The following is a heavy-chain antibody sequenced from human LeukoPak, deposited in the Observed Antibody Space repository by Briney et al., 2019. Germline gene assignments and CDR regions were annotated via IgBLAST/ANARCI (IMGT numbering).Heavy chain of an antibody. V-gene: IGHV3-21*01. CDR1: GFSFSDYS. Sequence: GGSLRLSCAASGFSFSDYSMNWVRQAPGKGLEWVSFISSYSTYIYYADSLKGRFTISRDNAKNSLYLQMNSLRAEDTAVYYCARDSFAGYDSSGYSSYNYWGQGTLVAVSS. CDR2: ISSYSTYI. J-gene: IGHJ4*02. CDR3: ARDSFAGYDSSGYSSYNY. D-gene: IGHD3-22*01.